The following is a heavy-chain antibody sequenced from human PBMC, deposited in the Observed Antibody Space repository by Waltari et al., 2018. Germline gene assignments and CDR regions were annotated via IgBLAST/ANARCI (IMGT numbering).Heavy chain of an antibody. CDR2: IIPIFGTA. CDR3: ARDHEQQPFDY. D-gene: IGHD6-13*01. Sequence: QVQLVQSGAEVKKPGSSVKVSCKASGGYFSSYAISRVRQAPGQGFEWMGGIIPIFGTANYAQKFQGRVTITTDESTSTAYMELSSLRSEDTAVYYCARDHEQQPFDYWGQGTLVTVSS. J-gene: IGHJ4*02. V-gene: IGHV1-69*05. CDR1: GGYFSSYA.